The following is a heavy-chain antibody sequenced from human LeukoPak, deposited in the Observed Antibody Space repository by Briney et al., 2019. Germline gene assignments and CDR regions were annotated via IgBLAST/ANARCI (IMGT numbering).Heavy chain of an antibody. V-gene: IGHV3-33*01. J-gene: IGHJ4*02. CDR2: IWYDGSNK. D-gene: IGHD6-19*01. CDR3: ARGIAVAGGPDY. Sequence: GSLRLSCAAAGFTFRSYGMHWVRQAPGKGLEWVAVIWYDGSNKYYADSVKGRFTISRDNSKNTLYLQMNSLRAEDTAVYYCARGIAVAGGPDYWGQGTLVTVSS. CDR1: GFTFRSYG.